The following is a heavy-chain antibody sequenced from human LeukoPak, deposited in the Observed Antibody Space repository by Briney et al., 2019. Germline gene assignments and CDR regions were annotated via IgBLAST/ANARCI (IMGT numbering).Heavy chain of an antibody. V-gene: IGHV3-30*18. CDR1: GFTFSSYG. Sequence: GGSPRLSCAASGFTFSSYGMHWVRQAPGKGLEGVAVISYDGSNKYYADSVKGRFTISRDNSKNTLYLQMNSLRAEDTAVYYCAKTSRWLVGDYWGQGTLVTVSS. J-gene: IGHJ4*02. D-gene: IGHD6-19*01. CDR2: ISYDGSNK. CDR3: AKTSRWLVGDY.